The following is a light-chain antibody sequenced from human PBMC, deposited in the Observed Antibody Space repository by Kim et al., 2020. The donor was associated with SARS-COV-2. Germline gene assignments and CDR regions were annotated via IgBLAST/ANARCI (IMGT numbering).Light chain of an antibody. J-gene: IGLJ2*01. Sequence: AVKLTCTLSSGHSSYTIAGHQHQPEKGPRYLMKLNSDGSHDKGDGIPDRFSGSSSGAERYLTISSLQSEDEADYYCQTWGTGIPVFGGGTQLTVL. CDR1: SGHSSYT. V-gene: IGLV4-69*01. CDR3: QTWGTGIPV. CDR2: LNSDGSH.